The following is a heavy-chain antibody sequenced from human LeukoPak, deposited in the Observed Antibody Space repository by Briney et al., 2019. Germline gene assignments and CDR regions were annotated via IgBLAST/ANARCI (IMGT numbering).Heavy chain of an antibody. J-gene: IGHJ4*02. D-gene: IGHD3-3*01. V-gene: IGHV4-4*09. CDR3: ARSLNDFWRGYYFFGY. CDR1: GGSISSYY. CDR2: IYTSGSP. Sequence: PSETLSLTCTVSGGSISSYYWSWIRQPPGKGLEWIGYIYTSGSPNYNPSLKSRVTISVDTSRNQFSLKLSSVTAADTAVYYCARSLNDFWRGYYFFGYWGQGTLVTVSS.